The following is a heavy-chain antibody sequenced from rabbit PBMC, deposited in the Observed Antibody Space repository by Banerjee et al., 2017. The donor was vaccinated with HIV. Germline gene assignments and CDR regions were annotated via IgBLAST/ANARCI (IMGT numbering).Heavy chain of an antibody. CDR3: ARGDYFGNGYALNL. D-gene: IGHD6-1*01. CDR1: GIDFSSYG. CDR2: IYPDYGST. J-gene: IGHJ4*01. Sequence: QEQLVESGWGLVTLGGSLKLSCKASGIDFSSYGISWVRQAPGKGLEWIAYIYPDYGSTDYASWVNGRFTISLDNAQNTVFLQMTSLTAADTATYFCARGDYFGNGYALNLWGPGTLVTVS. V-gene: IGHV1S47*01.